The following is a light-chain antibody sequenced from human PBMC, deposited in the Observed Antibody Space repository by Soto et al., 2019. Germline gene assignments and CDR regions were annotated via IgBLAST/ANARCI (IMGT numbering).Light chain of an antibody. Sequence: EIVLTQSPATLSVSPGERATHSCRARQSVSSNLAWYQQKPGQGPRLLIYGASTRATGIPARFSGSGSGTEFTLTISSLQSEDFAVYYCQQYNNWPPAWTFGQGTKV. CDR3: QQYNNWPPAWT. V-gene: IGKV3-15*01. J-gene: IGKJ1*01. CDR2: GAS. CDR1: QSVSSN.